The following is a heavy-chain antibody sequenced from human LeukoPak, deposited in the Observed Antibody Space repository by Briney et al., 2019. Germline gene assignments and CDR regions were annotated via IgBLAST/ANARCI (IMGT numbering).Heavy chain of an antibody. Sequence: PSETLSLTCAVHGGSFSGYYWSWIRQPPGKGLEWIGEINHSGSTNYNPSLKSRVTISVDTSKNQFSLKLSSVTAADTAVYYCASLAAAGTPFDYWGQGTLVTVSS. CDR3: ASLAAAGTPFDY. V-gene: IGHV4-34*01. CDR1: GGSFSGYY. D-gene: IGHD6-13*01. CDR2: INHSGST. J-gene: IGHJ4*02.